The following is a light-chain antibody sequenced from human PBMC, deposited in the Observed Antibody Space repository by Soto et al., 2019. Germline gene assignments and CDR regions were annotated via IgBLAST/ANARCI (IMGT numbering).Light chain of an antibody. CDR1: SSDVGGYDY. Sequence: QSALTQPASVSGSPGQSITISCTGTSSDVGGYDYVSWYQQHPGKAPKVMIYDVSNRPSGVSNRFSGSKSGNTASLTISGLQAEDEGDYYCSSYPSSRTLHYVFGTGTKVTVL. CDR2: DVS. V-gene: IGLV2-14*01. J-gene: IGLJ1*01. CDR3: SSYPSSRTLHYV.